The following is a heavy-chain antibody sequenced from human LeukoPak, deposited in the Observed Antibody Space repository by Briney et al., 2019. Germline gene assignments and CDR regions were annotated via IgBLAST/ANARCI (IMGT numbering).Heavy chain of an antibody. CDR3: AKVPAYCGGDCLFDY. D-gene: IGHD2-21*02. Sequence: PGGSLGLSCAASGFTFSSYAISWVRQAPGKGLEWVSAISGSGGSTYYADSVKGRFTISRDNSKNTLYLQMNSLRAEDTAVYYCAKVPAYCGGDCLFDYWGQGTLVTVSS. V-gene: IGHV3-23*01. CDR1: GFTFSSYA. CDR2: ISGSGGST. J-gene: IGHJ4*02.